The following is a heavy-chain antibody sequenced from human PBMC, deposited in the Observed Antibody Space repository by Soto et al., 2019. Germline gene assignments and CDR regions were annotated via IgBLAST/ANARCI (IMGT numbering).Heavy chain of an antibody. CDR2: IYHSGST. Sequence: SETLSLTCAVSSGSISSSNWWSWVRQPPGKGLEWIGEIYHSGSTNYNPSLKSRVTISVDKSKNQFSLKLSSVTAADTAVYYCARGIAAAGRSPFDPWGQGTLVTVSS. CDR1: SGSISSSNW. D-gene: IGHD6-13*01. V-gene: IGHV4-4*02. CDR3: ARGIAAAGRSPFDP. J-gene: IGHJ5*02.